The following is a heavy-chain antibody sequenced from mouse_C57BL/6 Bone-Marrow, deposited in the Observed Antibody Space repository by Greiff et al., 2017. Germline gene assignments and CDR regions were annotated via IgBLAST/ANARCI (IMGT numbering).Heavy chain of an antibody. CDR3: ARHEKLLRKGLVWFAY. D-gene: IGHD1-1*01. CDR2: FYPGSGSI. CDR1: GYTFTEYT. V-gene: IGHV1-62-2*01. Sequence: SGAELVKPGASVKLSCKASGYTFTEYTIHWVKQRSGQGLEWIGWFYPGSGSIKYNEKFKDKATLTADKSSSTVYMELSRLTSEDSAVYFCARHEKLLRKGLVWFAYWGQGTLVTVSA. J-gene: IGHJ3*01.